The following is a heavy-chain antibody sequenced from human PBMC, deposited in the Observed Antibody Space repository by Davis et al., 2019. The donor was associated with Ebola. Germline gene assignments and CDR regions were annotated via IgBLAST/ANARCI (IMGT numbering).Heavy chain of an antibody. CDR1: GGSFSSHP. CDR3: ARDFDGGNYYFDY. Sequence: SVKVSCKTSGGSFSSHPISWVRQAPRQGLEWMGGIIPIFDTPHYAQKFQGRITITADALTSTAYMELSSLRPEDTATYFCARDFDGGNYYFDYWGPGTPVTVSS. CDR2: IIPIFDTP. D-gene: IGHD3-9*01. J-gene: IGHJ4*02. V-gene: IGHV1-69*13.